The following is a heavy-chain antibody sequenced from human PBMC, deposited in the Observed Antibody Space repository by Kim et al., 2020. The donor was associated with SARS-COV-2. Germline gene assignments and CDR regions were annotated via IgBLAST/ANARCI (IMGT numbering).Heavy chain of an antibody. J-gene: IGHJ4*02. CDR3: ARSLSPVWSGRPHLAFDY. D-gene: IGHD3-3*01. Sequence: GESLKISCKGSGYSFTSYWIGWVRQMPGKGLEWMGIIYPGDSDTRYSPSFQGQVTISADKSISTAYLQWSSLKASDTAMYYCARSLSPVWSGRPHLAFDYWGQGTLVTVSS. CDR2: IYPGDSDT. V-gene: IGHV5-51*01. CDR1: GYSFTSYW.